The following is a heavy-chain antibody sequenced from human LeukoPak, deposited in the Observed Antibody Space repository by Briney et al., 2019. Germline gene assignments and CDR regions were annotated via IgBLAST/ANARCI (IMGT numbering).Heavy chain of an antibody. J-gene: IGHJ4*02. CDR1: GFTFSTYA. Sequence: GGSLRLSCATSGFTFSTYAMTWARQAPGKGLEWVSTISGGGDTHHADSVKGRFTISRDDSRTTLYLQMTSLRVEDTAIYYCAKDLDSSGYYLGFDYWGQGTLVTVYS. CDR3: AKDLDSSGYYLGFDY. CDR2: ISGGGDT. D-gene: IGHD3-22*01. V-gene: IGHV3-23*01.